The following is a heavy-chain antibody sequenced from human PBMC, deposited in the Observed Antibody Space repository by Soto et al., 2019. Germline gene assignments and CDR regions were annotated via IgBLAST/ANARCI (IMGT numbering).Heavy chain of an antibody. Sequence: PSETLSLTCTVSGGSISSYYWSWIRQPPGKGLEWIGYIYYSGSTNYNPSLKSRVTISVDTSKNQFPLKLSSVTAADTAVYYCARRIAVADHNWFDPWGQGTLVTVSS. CDR2: IYYSGST. CDR3: ARRIAVADHNWFDP. J-gene: IGHJ5*02. V-gene: IGHV4-59*01. D-gene: IGHD6-19*01. CDR1: GGSISSYY.